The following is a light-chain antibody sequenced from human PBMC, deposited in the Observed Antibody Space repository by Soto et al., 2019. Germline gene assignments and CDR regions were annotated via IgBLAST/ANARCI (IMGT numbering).Light chain of an antibody. CDR3: KQSYSTPT. Sequence: DIQMTQSPSSLSASVGDRVTITCRASQSISIYLNWYQQKPGKAPMLLIYAASSLQSGVPSRFGGSGSGTDFTLTISSLQPEDFATYYCKQSYSTPTFGGGTKLDIK. CDR2: AAS. V-gene: IGKV1-39*01. CDR1: QSISIY. J-gene: IGKJ4*01.